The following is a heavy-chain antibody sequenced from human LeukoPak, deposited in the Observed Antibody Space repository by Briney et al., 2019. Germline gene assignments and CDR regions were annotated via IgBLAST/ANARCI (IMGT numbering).Heavy chain of an antibody. V-gene: IGHV1-8*03. CDR1: GGTFSSYA. D-gene: IGHD5-18*01. CDR3: ARGLTAMDFDY. J-gene: IGHJ4*02. Sequence: GSSVKVSCKASGGTFSSYAISWVRQAPGQGLEWMGWMNPNSGNTGYAQKFQGRVTITRNTSISTAYMELSSLRSEDTAVYYCARGLTAMDFDYWGQGTLVTVSS. CDR2: MNPNSGNT.